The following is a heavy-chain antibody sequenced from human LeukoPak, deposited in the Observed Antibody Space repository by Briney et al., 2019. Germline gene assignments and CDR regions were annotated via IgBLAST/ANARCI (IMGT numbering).Heavy chain of an antibody. CDR1: GFTFSDYY. CDR2: ISSSSSYI. D-gene: IGHD6-25*01. J-gene: IGHJ4*02. Sequence: GGSLGLSCAASGFTFSDYYMNWVRQAPGKGLEWVSSISSSSSYIYYADSVKGRFTISRDNAKNSLYLQMNSLRAEDTAVYYCARAHSAAPAFDYWGQGTLVTVSS. CDR3: ARAHSAAPAFDY. V-gene: IGHV3-21*01.